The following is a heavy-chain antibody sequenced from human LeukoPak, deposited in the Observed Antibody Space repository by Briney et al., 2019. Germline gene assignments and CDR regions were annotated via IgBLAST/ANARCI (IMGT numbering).Heavy chain of an antibody. D-gene: IGHD6-13*01. V-gene: IGHV3-23*01. CDR3: AKDPRTSKQLVPLFDY. CDR2: ISGSGGST. CDR1: GFT. J-gene: IGHJ4*02. Sequence: GGSLRLSCAASGFTMSWVRQAPGKGLGWVSAISGSGGSTYYADSVKGRFTISRDNSKNTLYLQMNSLRAEDTAVYYCAKDPRTSKQLVPLFDYWGQGTLVTVSS.